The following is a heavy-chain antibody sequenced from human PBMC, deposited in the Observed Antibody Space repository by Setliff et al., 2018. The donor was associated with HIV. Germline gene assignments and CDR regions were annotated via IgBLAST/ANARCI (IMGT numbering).Heavy chain of an antibody. CDR2: SGSDGNT. V-gene: IGHV3-23*01. CDR1: GFTFSGNA. Sequence: GGSLRLSCAASGFTFSGNAMGWVRQAPGKGLEWVSGSGSDGNTLYTDSVKGRFTISRDNSKNTLYLQMNSLRVEDTAIYYCVKDILGWSFDYWGQGTLVTVSS. D-gene: IGHD2-15*01. CDR3: VKDILGWSFDY. J-gene: IGHJ4*02.